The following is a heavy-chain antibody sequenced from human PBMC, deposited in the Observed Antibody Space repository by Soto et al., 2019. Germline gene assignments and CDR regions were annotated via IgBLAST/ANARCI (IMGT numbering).Heavy chain of an antibody. CDR2: IAWNSGSI. D-gene: IGHD6-19*01. CDR1: GFTFDHYA. CDR3: AKDFYSSGWYDSGHFDC. J-gene: IGHJ4*02. V-gene: IGHV3-9*01. Sequence: PGGSLRLSCAASGFTFDHYAMHWVRQPPGKGLEWVSSIAWNSGSIVYADSVKGRFTISRDNAKNSLYLQMSSLRPEDTALYYCAKDFYSSGWYDSGHFDCWGQGALVTVSS.